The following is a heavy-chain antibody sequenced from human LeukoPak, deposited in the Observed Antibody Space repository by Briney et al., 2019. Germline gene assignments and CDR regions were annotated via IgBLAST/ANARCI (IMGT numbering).Heavy chain of an antibody. V-gene: IGHV1-18*01. J-gene: IGHJ5*02. D-gene: IGHD6-13*01. CDR2: ISAYNGNT. CDR1: GYTFTSYG. Sequence: GASVKVSCKASGYTFTSYGISWLRQAPGQGLEWMGWISAYNGNTNYAQKLQGRVTMTTDTSTSTAYMELRSLRSDDTAVYYCARDGAAAGRNWFDPWGQGTLVTVSS. CDR3: ARDGAAAGRNWFDP.